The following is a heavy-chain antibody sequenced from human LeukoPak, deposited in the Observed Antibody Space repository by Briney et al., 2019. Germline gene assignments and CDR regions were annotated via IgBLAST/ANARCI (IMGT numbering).Heavy chain of an antibody. CDR3: AGGDGSGSYYGS. Sequence: PGGSLRLSCAASGFTFSSYAMHWVRQAPGKGLEWVAVISYDGSNKYYADSVKGRFTISRDNSKNTLYLQMNSLRAEDTAVYYCAGGDGSGSYYGSWGQGTLVTVSS. CDR1: GFTFSSYA. D-gene: IGHD3-10*01. J-gene: IGHJ5*02. CDR2: ISYDGSNK. V-gene: IGHV3-30-3*01.